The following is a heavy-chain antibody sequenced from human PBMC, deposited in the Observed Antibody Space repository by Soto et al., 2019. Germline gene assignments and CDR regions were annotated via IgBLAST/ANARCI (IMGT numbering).Heavy chain of an antibody. CDR2: IYYSGST. CDR1: GGSVSSNIYY. V-gene: IGHV4-31*03. D-gene: IGHD3-22*01. Sequence: LSLTCSVSGGSVSSNIYYWTWIRQHPGKGPEWIGHIYYSGSTYYNPSLKGRVTISLDMSKNQFSLKLTSVSAADTAVYYCARGYDYDSGGYLFDYWGQGTLVTVSS. CDR3: ARGYDYDSGGYLFDY. J-gene: IGHJ4*02.